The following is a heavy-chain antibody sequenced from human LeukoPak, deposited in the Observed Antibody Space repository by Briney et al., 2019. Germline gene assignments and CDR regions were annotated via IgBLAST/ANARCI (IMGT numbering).Heavy chain of an antibody. CDR3: ARAYYDYVWGSYHDAFDI. V-gene: IGHV4-59*12. CDR2: IYYGGST. D-gene: IGHD3-16*02. J-gene: IGHJ3*02. Sequence: PSETLSLTCTVSGGSISSYYWSWIRQPPGKGLEWIGYIYYGGSTNYNPSLKSRVTISVDTSKNQFSLKLSSVTAADTAVYYCARAYYDYVWGSYHDAFDIWGQGTMVTVSS. CDR1: GGSISSYY.